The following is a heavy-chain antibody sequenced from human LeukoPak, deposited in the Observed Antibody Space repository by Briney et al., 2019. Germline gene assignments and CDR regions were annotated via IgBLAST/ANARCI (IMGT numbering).Heavy chain of an antibody. CDR2: ISAYKGST. V-gene: IGHV1-18*01. CDR1: GYTFTGYG. D-gene: IGHD3-22*01. Sequence: ASVKVSCKASGYTFTGYGIIWVRQALGQGLEWLGWISAYKGSTKYPQMFQGRVTVTTDTSTSTAYMELRSLRSDDTAVYYCARADSGGYYVAYWYWGQGTLVTVSS. J-gene: IGHJ4*02. CDR3: ARADSGGYYVAYWY.